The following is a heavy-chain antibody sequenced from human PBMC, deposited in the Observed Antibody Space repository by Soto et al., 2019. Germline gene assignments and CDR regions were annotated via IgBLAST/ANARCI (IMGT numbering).Heavy chain of an antibody. CDR1: GFTVSGNY. J-gene: IGHJ6*02. CDR2: IYSDGTT. Sequence: EVQLVQSGGGLVQPGGSLSLSCGASGFTVSGNYMSWVRQAPGKGLEWVTAIYSDGTTYYRDSVQGRFTISRHNYSNTLYVHMNTLRPEDTGLDYWARPWKSCTLSTLVAGALHNWGHGTTVTVSS. CDR3: ARPWKSCTLSTLVAGALHN. D-gene: IGHD2-8*02. V-gene: IGHV3-53*04.